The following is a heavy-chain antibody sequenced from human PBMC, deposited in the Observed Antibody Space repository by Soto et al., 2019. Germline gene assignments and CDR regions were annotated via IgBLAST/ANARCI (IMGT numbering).Heavy chain of an antibody. J-gene: IGHJ4*02. CDR2: ISYDGSNK. Sequence: QVQLVESGGGVVQPGRSLRLSCAASGFTFSSYTMHWVRQAPGKGLEWVAVISYDGSNKYYADSVKGRFTISRDNSKNTLYLQMNSLRPEDTAEYYCARAAGWYDFDYWGQGTLVTVSS. CDR1: GFTFSSYT. V-gene: IGHV3-30-3*01. D-gene: IGHD6-19*01. CDR3: ARAAGWYDFDY.